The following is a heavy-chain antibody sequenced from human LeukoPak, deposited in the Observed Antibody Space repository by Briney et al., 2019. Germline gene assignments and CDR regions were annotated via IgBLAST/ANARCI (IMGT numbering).Heavy chain of an antibody. J-gene: IGHJ6*02. CDR1: GGTFSSSA. CDR2: IIPVLNIT. D-gene: IGHD5-18*01. Sequence: SVKVSCKTSGGTFSSSAITWVRQAPGQGLEWMGRIIPVLNITRYTQKFQGRVTITADTSTSTVYMELSSLRSEETAVYYCARGQGLTAPPPYGLDVWGQGTTVIVSS. CDR3: ARGQGLTAPPPYGLDV. V-gene: IGHV1-69*04.